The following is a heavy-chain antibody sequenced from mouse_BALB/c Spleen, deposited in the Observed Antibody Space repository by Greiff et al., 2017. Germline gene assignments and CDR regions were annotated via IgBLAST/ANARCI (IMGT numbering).Heavy chain of an antibody. V-gene: IGHV5-12-2*01. J-gene: IGHJ2*01. Sequence: EVQLVESGGGLVQPGGSLKLSCAASGFTFSSYTMSWVRQTPEKRLEWVAYISNGGGSTYYPDTVKGRFTISRDNAKNTLYLQMSSLKSEDTAMYYCARVRPTARGCDYWGQGTTLTVSS. CDR2: ISNGGGST. CDR3: ARVRPTARGCDY. CDR1: GFTFSSYT. D-gene: IGHD1-2*01.